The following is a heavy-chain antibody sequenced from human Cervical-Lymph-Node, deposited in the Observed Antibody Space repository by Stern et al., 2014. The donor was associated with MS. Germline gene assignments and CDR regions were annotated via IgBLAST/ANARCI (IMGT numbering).Heavy chain of an antibody. J-gene: IGHJ6*02. Sequence: VQLVQSGAEVKKPGASVKVSCKVSGYTLTDLSMHWVRQAPGKGLEWMGGFDPEDGETIYAQKFQGRVTMTEDTSTDTAYMELSSLRSEDTAVYYCAIDRDDFRSGYSAPTKGYGLDVWGQGTTVTVTS. V-gene: IGHV1-24*01. CDR2: FDPEDGET. D-gene: IGHD3-3*01. CDR3: AIDRDDFRSGYSAPTKGYGLDV. CDR1: GYTLTDLS.